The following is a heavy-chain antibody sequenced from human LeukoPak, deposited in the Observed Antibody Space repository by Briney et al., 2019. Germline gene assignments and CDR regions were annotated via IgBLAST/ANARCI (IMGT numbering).Heavy chain of an antibody. V-gene: IGHV4-39*07. Sequence: RPSETLSLTCTVSGASISDSYYYWGWIRQPPGKGLEWIGSIYYSGSTYYNPSLRSRVTILIDTSKNVFSLKLSSVTAADTAVFYCARETSMTTRGLTRPGGWFDPWGQGTLVTVSS. CDR3: ARETSMTTRGLTRPGGWFDP. D-gene: IGHD4-17*01. CDR1: GASISDSYYY. J-gene: IGHJ5*02. CDR2: IYYSGST.